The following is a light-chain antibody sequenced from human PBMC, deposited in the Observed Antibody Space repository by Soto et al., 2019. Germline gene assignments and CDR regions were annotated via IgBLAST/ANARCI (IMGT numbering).Light chain of an antibody. CDR3: SSYAGSNNYV. V-gene: IGLV2-8*01. CDR2: EVN. CDR1: SSDVGGYNY. J-gene: IGLJ1*01. Sequence: QSVLTQPPSASGSPGQSVAISCTGTSSDVGGYNYVSWYQLHPGKAPKLMIYEVNLRPSGVPDRSSGSKSGNTASLTVSGLQAEDEADYYCSSYAGSNNYVFGTGTKVTVL.